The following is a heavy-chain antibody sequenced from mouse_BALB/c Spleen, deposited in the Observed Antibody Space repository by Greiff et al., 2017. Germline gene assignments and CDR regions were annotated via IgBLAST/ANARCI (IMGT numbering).Heavy chain of an antibody. CDR2: IWSGGST. Sequence: VQRVESGPGLVQPSQSLSITCTVSGFSLTSYGVHWVRQSPGKGLEWLGVIWSGGSTDYNAAFISRLSISKDNSKSQVFFKMNSLQADDTAIYYCARNRGYYGSSYWYFDVWGAGTTVTVSS. CDR1: GFSLTSYG. CDR3: ARNRGYYGSSYWYFDV. J-gene: IGHJ1*01. D-gene: IGHD1-1*01. V-gene: IGHV2-4-1*01.